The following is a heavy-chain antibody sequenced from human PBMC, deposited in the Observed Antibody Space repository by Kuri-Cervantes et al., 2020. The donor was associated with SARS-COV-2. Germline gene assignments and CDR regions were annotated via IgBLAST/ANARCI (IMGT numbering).Heavy chain of an antibody. V-gene: IGHV3-23*01. CDR3: AKDGAGAHDF. CDR1: GCTFSSYA. D-gene: IGHD4/OR15-4a*01. Sequence: GESLKISCAASGCTFSSYAMHWVRQVPGKGLEWVSAISGSGGSTYYADSVKGRFTISRDNSKNTLYLQMNSLRAGDTAMYYCAKDGAGAHDFWGQGTLVTVSS. CDR2: ISGSGGST. J-gene: IGHJ4*02.